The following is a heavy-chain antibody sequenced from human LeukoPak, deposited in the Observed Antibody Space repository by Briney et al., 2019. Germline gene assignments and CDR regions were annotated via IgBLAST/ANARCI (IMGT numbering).Heavy chain of an antibody. CDR3: ARDKDAYYYDSSGWDAFDI. CDR1: GYTFTGYY. J-gene: IGHJ3*02. CDR2: INPNSGGT. Sequence: GASVKVSCKASGYTFTGYYMHWVRQAPGQGLEWMGRINPNSGGTNYAQKLQGRVTMTTDTSTSTAYMELRSLRSDDTAVYYCARDKDAYYYDSSGWDAFDIWGQGTMVTVSS. D-gene: IGHD3-22*01. V-gene: IGHV1-2*06.